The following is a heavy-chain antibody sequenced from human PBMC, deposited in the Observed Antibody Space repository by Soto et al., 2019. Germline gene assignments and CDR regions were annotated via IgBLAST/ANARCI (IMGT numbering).Heavy chain of an antibody. J-gene: IGHJ5*02. CDR2: ISGSGGST. D-gene: IGHD3-3*01. Sequence: EVQLLESGGGLVQPGGSLRLSCAASGFTFSSYAMSWVRQAPGKGLEWVSAISGSGGSTYYADSVKGRFTISRDNSKNTLYLQMNSLRAEDTVVYYCAKDVTIFGVPNWFDPWGQGTLVTVSS. CDR1: GFTFSSYA. CDR3: AKDVTIFGVPNWFDP. V-gene: IGHV3-23*01.